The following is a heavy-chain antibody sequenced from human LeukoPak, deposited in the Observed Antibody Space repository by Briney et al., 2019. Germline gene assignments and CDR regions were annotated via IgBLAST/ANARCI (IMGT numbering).Heavy chain of an antibody. Sequence: GGSLRLSCAASGFTFSGYAMSWVRQAPGKGLEWVSAISGSGGSTYYADSVKGRFTISRDNSKNTLYLQMNSLRAEDTAVYYCAKLHTAQLRLWFGELLSYFQHWGQGTLVTVSS. CDR3: AKLHTAQLRLWFGELLSYFQH. J-gene: IGHJ1*01. D-gene: IGHD3-10*01. CDR2: ISGSGGST. CDR1: GFTFSGYA. V-gene: IGHV3-23*01.